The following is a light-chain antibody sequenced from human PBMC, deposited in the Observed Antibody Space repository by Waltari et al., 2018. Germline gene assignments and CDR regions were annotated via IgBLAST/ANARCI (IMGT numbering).Light chain of an antibody. J-gene: IGLJ2*01. V-gene: IGLV1-44*01. Sequence: LTQPPSASGTPGQRVTISCSGSNSNVRVNPVNWYQQLSGAAPEVVIYSNDQRPSGVPDRFSGSKSGTSAFLAISGLQSEDEAHYYCAAWDDSLNAVVFGGGTKVTVL. CDR3: AAWDDSLNAVV. CDR2: SND. CDR1: NSNVRVNP.